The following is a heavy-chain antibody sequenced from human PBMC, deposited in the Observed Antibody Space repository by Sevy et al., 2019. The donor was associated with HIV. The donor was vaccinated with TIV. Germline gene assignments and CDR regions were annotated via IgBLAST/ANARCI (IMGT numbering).Heavy chain of an antibody. CDR1: GFPFSTYY. CDR2: ISLSHHTI. D-gene: IGHD6-19*01. V-gene: IGHV3-11*01. J-gene: IGHJ4*02. Sequence: GGSLRLSCAASGFPFSTYYMTWIRQAPGKGLEWLAYISLSHHTIYYADSVKGRFTISRDNAKNSLYLQMNNLRAEDTATYYCARDPGYSRGWYWPHFDYWGQGALVTVSS. CDR3: ARDPGYSRGWYWPHFDY.